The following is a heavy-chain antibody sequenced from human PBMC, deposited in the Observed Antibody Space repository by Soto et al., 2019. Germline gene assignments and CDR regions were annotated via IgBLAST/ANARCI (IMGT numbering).Heavy chain of an antibody. CDR1: GFTFSNYN. V-gene: IGHV3-48*02. CDR3: ARARVGLDY. D-gene: IGHD3-16*01. J-gene: IGHJ4*02. Sequence: EVQLVESGGGLVQPGGSRKLSCEASGFTFSNYNMNWVRQAPGKGLEWLAYISTTRTTIYYADSVKGRFTIAIDNVKSSLYLYMNSLRDEDTAVYYCARARVGLDYWGQGTLVTVSS. CDR2: ISTTRTTI.